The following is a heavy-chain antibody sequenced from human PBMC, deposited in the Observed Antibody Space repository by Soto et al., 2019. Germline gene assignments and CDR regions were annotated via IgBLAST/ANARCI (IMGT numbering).Heavy chain of an antibody. D-gene: IGHD2-8*01. CDR2: INPKSGGT. J-gene: IGHJ6*02. V-gene: IGHV1-2*04. Sequence: ASVKVSCKASGYSFTDYHIHWVRQAPGQGLEWLGRINPKSGGTSTAQKFQGWVTMTTDTSISPASMEMAGLTSDDAAIYYCARGDSTDCSNCVSSLLSHQDMHVRGQTPSGTVS. CDR3: ARGDSTDCSNCVSSLLSHQDMHV. CDR1: GYSFTDYH.